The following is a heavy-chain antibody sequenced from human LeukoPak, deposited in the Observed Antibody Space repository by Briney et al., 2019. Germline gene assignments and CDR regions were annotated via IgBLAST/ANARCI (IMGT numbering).Heavy chain of an antibody. Sequence: GGSLRLSCVASGRTFSSYAMHWVRQAPGKGLEWVAVISNGGTNSYYGDSVKGRFTISRGNSKNTLYLQMNSLRAEDTAVYYCARGVYNDAFDIWGQGTTVTVSS. CDR2: ISNGGTNS. CDR1: GRTFSSYA. V-gene: IGHV3-30-3*01. CDR3: ARGVYNDAFDI. D-gene: IGHD1-1*01. J-gene: IGHJ3*02.